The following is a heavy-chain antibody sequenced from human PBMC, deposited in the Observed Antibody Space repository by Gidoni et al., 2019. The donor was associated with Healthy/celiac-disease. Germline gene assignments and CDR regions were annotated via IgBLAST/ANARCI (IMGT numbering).Heavy chain of an antibody. CDR3: ARGTGYCSGGSCYFDY. D-gene: IGHD2-15*01. J-gene: IGHJ4*02. V-gene: IGHV4-34*01. CDR1: GGSFSGDY. CDR2: INHSGST. Sequence: QVQLQQWGAGRLKPSETLSLTCAVYGGSFSGDYWSWIRQPPGKGLEWIGEINHSGSTNYNPSLKSRVTISVDTSKNQFSLKLSSVTAADTAVYYCARGTGYCSGGSCYFDYWGQGTLVTVSS.